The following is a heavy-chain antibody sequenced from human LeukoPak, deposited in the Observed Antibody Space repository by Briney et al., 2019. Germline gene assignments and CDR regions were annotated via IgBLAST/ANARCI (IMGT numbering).Heavy chain of an antibody. Sequence: GGSLRLSCAVSGFTFSSYWMSWVRQAPGKGLEGVANIKQDGSEKYYVDSVKGRFTISRDNAKNSLYLQTNSLRAEDTAVYYCARESSYDITNDYWGQGTLVTVSS. J-gene: IGHJ4*02. V-gene: IGHV3-7*01. D-gene: IGHD5-12*01. CDR3: ARESSYDITNDY. CDR2: IKQDGSEK. CDR1: GFTFSSYW.